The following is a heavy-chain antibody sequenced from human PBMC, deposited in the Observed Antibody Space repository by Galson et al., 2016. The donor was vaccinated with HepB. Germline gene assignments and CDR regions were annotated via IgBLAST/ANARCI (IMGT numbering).Heavy chain of an antibody. D-gene: IGHD3-3*01. V-gene: IGHV3-48*02. Sequence: SLRLSCAGTGFTFSSYNMNWVRQAPGKGLDWISYISSSSSTIYYADSVKGRFTISRDNAKNSLYLQMNSLRDEDTAVYYCARESISIFGERIHNWLDPWGQGTLVTVSS. CDR3: ARESISIFGERIHNWLDP. CDR1: GFTFSSYN. CDR2: ISSSSSTI. J-gene: IGHJ5*02.